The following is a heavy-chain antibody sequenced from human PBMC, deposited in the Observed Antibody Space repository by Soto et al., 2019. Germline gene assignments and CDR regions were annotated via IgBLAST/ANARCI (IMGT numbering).Heavy chain of an antibody. CDR3: ARGYCGGVGCYLRRDAFDV. Sequence: EVKLVESGGGLVMPGGSLRLSCAASGFTFASYHMSWVRQAPGKGLDWVSSINPSSSHIYYADSERGRFTISRDDSNNSLYLHMNSLRTEDVAIYYCARGYCGGVGCYLRRDAFDVWGQGTTVMVSS. V-gene: IGHV3-21*02. CDR2: INPSSSHI. D-gene: IGHD2-15*01. CDR1: GFTFASYH. J-gene: IGHJ3*01.